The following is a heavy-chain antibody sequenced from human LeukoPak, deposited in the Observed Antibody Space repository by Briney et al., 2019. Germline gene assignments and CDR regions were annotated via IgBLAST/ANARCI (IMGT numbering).Heavy chain of an antibody. Sequence: SETLSLTCSVSGGSISSSSSYWGWIRQPPGKGLEWIGSIYYSGSSFDNPALKSRVTISVDSSKNQLSPKVKYVTAADTAVYYCARVETIGYQFDYWGQGALVTVSS. J-gene: IGHJ4*02. CDR2: IYYSGSS. D-gene: IGHD2-2*01. CDR3: ARVETIGYQFDY. CDR1: GGSISSSSSY. V-gene: IGHV4-39*01.